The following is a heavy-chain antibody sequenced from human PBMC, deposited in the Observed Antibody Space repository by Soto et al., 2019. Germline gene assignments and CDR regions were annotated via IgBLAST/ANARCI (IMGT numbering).Heavy chain of an antibody. CDR1: GFTFSSYA. J-gene: IGHJ6*02. Sequence: PGGSLRLSCAASGFTFSSYAMSWVRQAPGKGLEWVSAISGSGGSTYYAESVKGRFTISRDNSKNTLYLQMNSLRAEDTAVYYCAKESTTVVTTDKYYGMDVWGQGTTVTVSS. V-gene: IGHV3-23*01. CDR2: ISGSGGST. CDR3: AKESTTVVTTDKYYGMDV. D-gene: IGHD4-17*01.